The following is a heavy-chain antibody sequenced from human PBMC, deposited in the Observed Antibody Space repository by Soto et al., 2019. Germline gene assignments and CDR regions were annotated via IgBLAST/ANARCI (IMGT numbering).Heavy chain of an antibody. CDR2: ISYDGSNK. CDR1: GFTFSSYG. V-gene: IGHV3-30*18. J-gene: IGHJ4*02. D-gene: IGHD3-3*02. CDR3: AKGIRHSNMTHKYYFDY. Sequence: GGSLRLSCAASGFTFSSYGMHWFRQAQGKGLEWVAVISYDGSNKYYADSVKGRFTISRDNSKNTLYLQMNSLRAEDTAVYYCAKGIRHSNMTHKYYFDYWGQGTLVTVSS.